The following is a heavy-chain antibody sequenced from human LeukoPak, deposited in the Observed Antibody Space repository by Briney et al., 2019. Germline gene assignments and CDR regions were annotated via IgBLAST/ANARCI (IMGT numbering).Heavy chain of an antibody. D-gene: IGHD6-19*01. Sequence: SETLSLTRTVSGGSITSYYWSWVRQPAGKGLEWIGRIYTSGSTNYNPSLKSRVTMSVDTSKNQFSLKLSSGTAADTAVYCCARDPYSSGWAYGMDVWGQGTTVTVSS. CDR2: IYTSGST. CDR3: ARDPYSSGWAYGMDV. J-gene: IGHJ6*02. V-gene: IGHV4-4*07. CDR1: GGSITSYY.